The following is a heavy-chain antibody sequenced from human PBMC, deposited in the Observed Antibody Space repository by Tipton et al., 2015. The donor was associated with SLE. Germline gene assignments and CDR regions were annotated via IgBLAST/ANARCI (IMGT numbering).Heavy chain of an antibody. Sequence: TLSLTCNVSGGSIRSYYWSWIRQATGKGLEWIGYMYYSGGTNYNPSLESRVTISLDTSKNHFSLKLTSVTAADTAVYYCATPGYGMDVWGRGTTVTVSS. CDR3: ATPGYGMDV. J-gene: IGHJ6*02. CDR2: MYYSGGT. CDR1: GGSIRSYY. V-gene: IGHV4-59*12.